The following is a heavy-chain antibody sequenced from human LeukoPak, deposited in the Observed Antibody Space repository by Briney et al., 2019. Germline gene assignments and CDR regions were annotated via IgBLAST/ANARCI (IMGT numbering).Heavy chain of an antibody. D-gene: IGHD3-22*01. J-gene: IGHJ5*02. CDR3: ARVGYYDSSGLNFDP. V-gene: IGHV4-34*01. Sequence: SETLSLTCAVYGGSFSGYYWSWIRQPPGKGLEWIGEINHSGSTNYNPSLKSRVTISVDTSKNQFSLKLSSVTAADTAVYYCARVGYYDSSGLNFDPWGQGTLVTVSS. CDR2: INHSGST. CDR1: GGSFSGYY.